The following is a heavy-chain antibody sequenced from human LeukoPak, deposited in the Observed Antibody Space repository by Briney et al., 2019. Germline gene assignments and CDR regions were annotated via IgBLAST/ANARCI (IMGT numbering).Heavy chain of an antibody. CDR3: ARLWYGESSFDY. D-gene: IGHD3-10*01. Sequence: SETLSLTCTVSGGSIRGYYWSWIRQPPGKGLEWIGYIYNTVSTNSNPSLKSRVTISEDTSKNQFSLKVTSVTAADTAVYYCARLWYGESSFDYWGQGSLVTVSS. J-gene: IGHJ4*02. V-gene: IGHV4-59*01. CDR2: IYNTVST. CDR1: GGSIRGYY.